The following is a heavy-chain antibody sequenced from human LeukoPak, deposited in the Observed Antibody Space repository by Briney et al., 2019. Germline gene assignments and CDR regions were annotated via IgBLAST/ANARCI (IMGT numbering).Heavy chain of an antibody. CDR2: INTNTGNP. CDR1: GYTFTGYY. J-gene: IGHJ4*02. CDR3: ARDVRGTADY. V-gene: IGHV7-4-1*02. D-gene: IGHD3-10*02. Sequence: ASVKVSCKASGYTFTGYYMHWVRQAPGQGLEWMGWINTNTGNPTYAQGFTGRFVFSLDTSVSTAYLQISSLKAEDTAVYYCARDVRGTADYRGQGTLVTVSS.